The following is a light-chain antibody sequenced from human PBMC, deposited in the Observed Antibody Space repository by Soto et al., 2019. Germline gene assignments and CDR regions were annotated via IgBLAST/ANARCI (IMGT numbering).Light chain of an antibody. J-gene: IGKJ1*01. CDR1: QSIATY. Sequence: DIQMTQSPSSLSASVGDRVTITCRASQSIATYLNWYQQKPGRAPNVLIYAASSLQSGVPSRFSGSGSGPDFTLTINSLQPEDFAIYYCQQSYSSPPTFGQGTKVEIK. CDR2: AAS. CDR3: QQSYSSPPT. V-gene: IGKV1-39*01.